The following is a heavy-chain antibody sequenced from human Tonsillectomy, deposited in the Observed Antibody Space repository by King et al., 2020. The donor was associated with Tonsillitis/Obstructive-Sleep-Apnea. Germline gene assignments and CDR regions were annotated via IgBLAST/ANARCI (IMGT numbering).Heavy chain of an antibody. CDR2: IDPSDSYT. Sequence: EVQLVESGAEVKKPGESLRISCKGSGYSFTSYWISWVRQMPGKGLEWMGRIDPSDSYTNYSPSFQGHVTISVDKSISTSYLQGSSLRASDTAMYYCARMGNEDDYWGQGTLVTVSS. D-gene: IGHD1-1*01. CDR3: ARMGNEDDY. V-gene: IGHV5-10-1*01. CDR1: GYSFTSYW. J-gene: IGHJ4*02.